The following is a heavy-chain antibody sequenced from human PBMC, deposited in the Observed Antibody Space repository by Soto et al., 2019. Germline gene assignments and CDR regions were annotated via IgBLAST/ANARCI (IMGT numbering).Heavy chain of an antibody. J-gene: IGHJ4*02. CDR3: AKEDDFWSGYHDY. CDR1: GFIFGSNA. V-gene: IGHV3-23*01. D-gene: IGHD3-3*01. Sequence: EVQLLESGGGLGQPGGSLRLSCAASGFIFGSNAMSWVRQAPGKGLEWVSAISGSGGSTYYAYSVKGRSTISRDNSKNTLYLQMNSLRVEDTAVYYCAKEDDFWSGYHDYWGQGTLVTVSS. CDR2: ISGSGGST.